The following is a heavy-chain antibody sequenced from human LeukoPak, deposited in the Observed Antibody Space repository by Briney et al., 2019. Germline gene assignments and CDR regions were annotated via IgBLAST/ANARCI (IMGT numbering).Heavy chain of an antibody. CDR2: ISYDGNDK. CDR1: GFTFSNYA. CDR3: ARDRDTAMGL. D-gene: IGHD5-18*01. V-gene: IGHV3-30-3*01. J-gene: IGHJ4*02. Sequence: GRSLRLSCAASGFTFSNYAMHWVRQAPGKGLEWVATISYDGNDKYYTDSVKGRFTISRDKSKNTLYLQMNSLRAEDTAVYYCARDRDTAMGLWGQGTLVTVSS.